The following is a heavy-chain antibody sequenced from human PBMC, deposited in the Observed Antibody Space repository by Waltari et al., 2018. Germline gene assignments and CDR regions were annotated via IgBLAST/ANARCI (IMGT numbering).Heavy chain of an antibody. Sequence: EVQLVESGGGLGKPGGSLRLSCAASGFPISSFGMSWFRPAPGKGLEWVSATTNSNTYIYYADSVKGRFTVSIDNAKNSLYLQMNSLRADDTAVYFCARALTTPNDYWGQGTLVTVSS. CDR1: GFPISSFG. V-gene: IGHV3-21*03. CDR3: ARALTTPNDY. D-gene: IGHD4-17*01. J-gene: IGHJ4*02. CDR2: TTNSNTYI.